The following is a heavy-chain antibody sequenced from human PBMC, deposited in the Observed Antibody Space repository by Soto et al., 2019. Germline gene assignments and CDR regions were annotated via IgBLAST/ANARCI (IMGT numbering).Heavy chain of an antibody. V-gene: IGHV5-10-1*01. CDR2: IDPSDSYT. CDR1: GYSFTSYW. D-gene: IGHD1-20*01. CDR3: ERHRSYNWKDPPFDY. J-gene: IGHJ4*02. Sequence: EFLTICFTGAGYSFTSYWISLVRQMRGKGLEWMGRIDPSDSYTNYSPSFKGHVTISADKSISTAYLHWSSLKASDTAMYYCERHRSYNWKDPPFDYWGQGTLVTVYS.